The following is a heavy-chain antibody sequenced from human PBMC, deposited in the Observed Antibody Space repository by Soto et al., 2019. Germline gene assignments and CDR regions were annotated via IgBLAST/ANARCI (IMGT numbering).Heavy chain of an antibody. CDR1: GFTFSSYA. J-gene: IGHJ4*02. V-gene: IGHV3-23*01. Sequence: SGGSLSLSCAASGFTFSSYAMSWVRQAPGKGLEWVSAISGSGGSTYYADSVKGRFTISRDNSKNTLYLQMNSLRAEDTAVYYCAKDVGYGYPAPFDYWGQGTLVIVSS. CDR3: AKDVGYGYPAPFDY. CDR2: ISGSGGST. D-gene: IGHD5-18*01.